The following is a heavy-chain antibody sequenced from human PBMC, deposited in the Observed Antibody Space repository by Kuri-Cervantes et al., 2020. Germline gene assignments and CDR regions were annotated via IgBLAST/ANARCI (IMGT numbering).Heavy chain of an antibody. CDR2: IYWNDDK. V-gene: IGHV2-5*01. D-gene: IGHD6-19*01. J-gene: IGHJ4*02. Sequence: SGPTLVKPTETLTLTCTVSGFSLSNARMGVSWIRQPPGKALEWLAHIYWNDDKRYSPSLKSRLTITKDTSKNQVVLTMTNMDPVDTATYYCAHNPGSSGWYGWYFDYWGQGTLVTVSS. CDR3: AHNPGSSGWYGWYFDY. CDR1: GFSLSNARMG.